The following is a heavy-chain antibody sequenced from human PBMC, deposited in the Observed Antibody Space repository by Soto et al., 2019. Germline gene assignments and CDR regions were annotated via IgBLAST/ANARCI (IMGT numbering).Heavy chain of an antibody. V-gene: IGHV4-34*01. CDR1: GGSFSGYY. J-gene: IGHJ4*02. CDR2: INHSGST. D-gene: IGHD6-19*01. Sequence: SETLSLTCAVYGGSFSGYYCSWIRQPPGKGLEWIGEINHSGSTNYNPSLKSRVTISVDTSKNQFSLKLSSVTAADTAVYYCARVVTLLISVAGDPYYFDYWGQGTLVTVSS. CDR3: ARVVTLLISVAGDPYYFDY.